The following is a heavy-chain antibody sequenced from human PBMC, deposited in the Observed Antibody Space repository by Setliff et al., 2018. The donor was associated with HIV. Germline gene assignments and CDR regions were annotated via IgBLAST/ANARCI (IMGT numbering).Heavy chain of an antibody. Sequence: PSETLSLTCAVYGGSFSGYYWSWIRQPPGKGLEWIGEINHSGSTIYSASLKSRVSISVDTSKNQFSLRLTSVAATDTAVYYCARDDRCSGDTCYYYWGQGALVTVSS. V-gene: IGHV4-34*01. D-gene: IGHD2-15*01. CDR1: GGSFSGYY. CDR2: INHSGST. J-gene: IGHJ4*02. CDR3: ARDDRCSGDTCYYY.